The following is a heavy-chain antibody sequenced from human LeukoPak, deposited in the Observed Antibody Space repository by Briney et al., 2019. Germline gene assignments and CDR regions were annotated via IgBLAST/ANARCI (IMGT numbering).Heavy chain of an antibody. V-gene: IGHV6-1*01. J-gene: IGHJ5*02. CDR2: TYYSSKWYN. Sequence: SQTLSLTCAISGYSVSSNSAAWNWIRQSQSRGLEWLGRTYYSSKWYNDYAVSVKSRITINPDTSKNQFSLQLNSVTPEDTAVYYCARDHGSGSYSPNWFDPWGQGTLVTVSS. D-gene: IGHD3-10*01. CDR1: GYSVSSNSAA. CDR3: ARDHGSGSYSPNWFDP.